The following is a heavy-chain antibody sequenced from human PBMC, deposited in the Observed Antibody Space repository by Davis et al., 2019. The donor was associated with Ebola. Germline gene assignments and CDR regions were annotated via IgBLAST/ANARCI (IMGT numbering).Heavy chain of an antibody. Sequence: PSETLSLTCTVSGVSTSHYYWTWIRQPPGKGLEWIGHMYYNGNPKYNPAPKGRVGISVDTSKNHFSLKLSSVTAADTAVYYCARNNSGIPFDHWGQGTLVTVSS. CDR3: ARNNSGIPFDH. J-gene: IGHJ4*02. CDR2: MYYNGNP. V-gene: IGHV4-59*12. CDR1: GVSTSHYY. D-gene: IGHD3-10*01.